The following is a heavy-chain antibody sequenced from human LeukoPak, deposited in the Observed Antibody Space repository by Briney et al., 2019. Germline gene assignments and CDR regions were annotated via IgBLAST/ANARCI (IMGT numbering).Heavy chain of an antibody. CDR1: GFTFSSYS. CDR2: ISSSSSYI. Sequence: GGSLRLSCAASGFTFSSYSMNWVRRAPGERPEWVSSISSSSSYIYYADSVKGRFTISRDNAKNSLYLQMNSLRAEDTAVYYCARARGVYYFDYWGQGTLVTVSS. V-gene: IGHV3-21*01. CDR3: ARARGVYYFDY. D-gene: IGHD5/OR15-5a*01. J-gene: IGHJ4*02.